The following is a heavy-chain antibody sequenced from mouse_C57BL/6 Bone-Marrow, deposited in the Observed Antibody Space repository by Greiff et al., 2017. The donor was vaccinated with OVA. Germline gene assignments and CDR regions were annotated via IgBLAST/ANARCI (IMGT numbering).Heavy chain of an antibody. V-gene: IGHV1-81*01. Sequence: LVESGAELARPGASVKLSCKASGYTFTSYGISWVKQRPGQGLEWIGEIYPRSGNTYYNEKFKGKATLTADKSSSTAYMELRSLTSEDSAVYFCANSNHAMDYWGQGTSVTVSS. CDR1: GYTFTSYG. CDR2: IYPRSGNT. CDR3: ANSNHAMDY. D-gene: IGHD2-5*01. J-gene: IGHJ4*01.